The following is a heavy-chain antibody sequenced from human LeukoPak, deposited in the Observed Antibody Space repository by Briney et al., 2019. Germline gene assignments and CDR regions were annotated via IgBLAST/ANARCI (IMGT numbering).Heavy chain of an antibody. D-gene: IGHD3-16*01. J-gene: IGHJ4*02. CDR1: GFTFSNYG. CDR3: GRELGPFTGFDY. CDR2: IWSGGRNK. Sequence: GGSLRLSCAASGFTFSNYGMHWVRQAPGKGLEWVAVIWSGGRNKYYADSVKGRFTISRDNSKNTLDLQMNSLRADDTAVYYCGRELGPFTGFDYWGQGTLVTVSS. V-gene: IGHV3-33*01.